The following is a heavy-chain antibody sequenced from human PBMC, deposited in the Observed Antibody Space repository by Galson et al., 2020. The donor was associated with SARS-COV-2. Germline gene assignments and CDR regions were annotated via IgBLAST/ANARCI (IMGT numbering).Heavy chain of an antibody. J-gene: IGHJ3*02. CDR2: ISYDGSNK. CDR1: GFTFSSYA. D-gene: IGHD2-21*01. V-gene: IGHV3-30*04. Sequence: GESLKISCAASGFTFSSYAMHWVRQAPGKGLEWVAVISYDGSNKYYADSVKGRFTISRDNSKNTLYLQMNSLRAEDTAVYYCAREDPIPDAFDIWGQGTMVTVSS. CDR3: AREDPIPDAFDI.